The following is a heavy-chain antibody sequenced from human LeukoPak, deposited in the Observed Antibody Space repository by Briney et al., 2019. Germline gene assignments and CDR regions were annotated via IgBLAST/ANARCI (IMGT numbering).Heavy chain of an antibody. CDR3: AREHTNWGVEDY. CDR1: GDSIKSSGYY. D-gene: IGHD7-27*01. J-gene: IGHJ4*02. V-gene: IGHV4-39*07. CDR2: INHSGST. Sequence: SETLSLTCTVSGDSIKSSGYYWSWIRQPPGKGLEWIGEINHSGSTNYNPSLKSRVTISVDTSKNQFSLKLSSVTAADTAVYYCAREHTNWGVEDYWGQGTLVTVSS.